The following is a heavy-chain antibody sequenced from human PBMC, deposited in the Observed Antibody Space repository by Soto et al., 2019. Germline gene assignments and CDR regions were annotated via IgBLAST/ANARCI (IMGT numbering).Heavy chain of an antibody. CDR1: GFSLSNARMG. J-gene: IGHJ6*02. CDR3: ARARSGYSYGYYYGMDV. Sequence: SGPTLVNPTETLTLTCTVSGFSLSNARMGVSWIRQPPGKALEWLAHIFSNDEKSYSTSLKSRLTISKDTSKSQVVLTMTNMDPVDTATYYCARARSGYSYGYYYGMDVWGQGTTVTVSS. V-gene: IGHV2-26*01. CDR2: IFSNDEK. D-gene: IGHD5-18*01.